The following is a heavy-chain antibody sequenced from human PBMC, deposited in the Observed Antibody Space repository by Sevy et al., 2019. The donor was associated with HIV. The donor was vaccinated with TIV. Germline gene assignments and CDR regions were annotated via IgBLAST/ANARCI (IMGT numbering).Heavy chain of an antibody. J-gene: IGHJ4*02. CDR2: FYDSGST. V-gene: IGHV4-38-2*01. CDR1: VYSISSGYY. Sequence: SETLSLTCAVSVYSISSGYYWGWIRQPPGKGLEWIGSFYDSGSTYYNPSLKSRVTISVDTSKNQFSLKLSSVTAADTAVYYCARHQPDGLSTLFFDYWGQGTLVTVSS. CDR3: ARHQPDGLSTLFFDY.